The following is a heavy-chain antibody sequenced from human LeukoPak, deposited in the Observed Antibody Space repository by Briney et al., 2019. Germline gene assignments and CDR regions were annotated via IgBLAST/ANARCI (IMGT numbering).Heavy chain of an antibody. J-gene: IGHJ3*01. CDR1: GFTFSSYA. D-gene: IGHD6-13*01. CDR2: IFGSGGST. Sequence: PGGSLRLSCAASGFTFSSYAMYWVRQAPGKGLEGVSGIFGSGGSTHYADSVKGRFTISRDNSKNTVYLQMNSLRAEDTAVYYCAKDYLGQLVMFDVWGQGTMVTVSS. V-gene: IGHV3-23*01. CDR3: AKDYLGQLVMFDV.